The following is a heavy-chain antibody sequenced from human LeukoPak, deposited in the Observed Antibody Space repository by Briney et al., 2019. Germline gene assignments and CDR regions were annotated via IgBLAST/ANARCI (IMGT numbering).Heavy chain of an antibody. CDR1: GFTFSSYG. V-gene: IGHV3-33*06. CDR3: AKTLSPYYYYYMDV. Sequence: GGSLRLSCAASGFTFSSYGMHWVRQAPGRGRAGVAVIWYDGSNKYYADSVKGRFTISRDNSKNTLYLQMNSLRAEDTAVYYCAKTLSPYYYYYMDVWGKGTTVTVSS. J-gene: IGHJ6*03. CDR2: IWYDGSNK.